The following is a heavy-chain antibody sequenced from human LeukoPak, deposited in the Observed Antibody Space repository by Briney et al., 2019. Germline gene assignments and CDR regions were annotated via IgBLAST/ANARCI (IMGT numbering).Heavy chain of an antibody. CDR3: ARSYGDYGSYYYYYYGMDA. CDR2: IYYSGST. Sequence: PSETLSLTCTVSGGSISSSSYYWGWIRQPPGKGLEWIGSIYYSGSTYYNPSLKSRVTISVDTSKNQFSLKLSSVTAADTAVYYCARSYGDYGSYYYYYYGMDAWGQGTTVTVSS. V-gene: IGHV4-39*01. D-gene: IGHD4-17*01. CDR1: GGSISSSSYY. J-gene: IGHJ6*02.